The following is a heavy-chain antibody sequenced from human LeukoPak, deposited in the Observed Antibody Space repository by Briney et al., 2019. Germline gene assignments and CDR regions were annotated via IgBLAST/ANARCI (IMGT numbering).Heavy chain of an antibody. CDR3: ARHQGKGDTTGGFDY. Sequence: GESLKISSKGPGYTFTSYWIVWVRQMPGKGLGWLGIIYTGYSDTRYSPSSQGHLTISAEKTTSTAYLQWSSLKASDSAMYYCARHQGKGDTTGGFDYWGQETLVTVSS. CDR2: IYTGYSDT. J-gene: IGHJ4*02. CDR1: GYTFTSYW. V-gene: IGHV5-51*01. D-gene: IGHD4-11*01.